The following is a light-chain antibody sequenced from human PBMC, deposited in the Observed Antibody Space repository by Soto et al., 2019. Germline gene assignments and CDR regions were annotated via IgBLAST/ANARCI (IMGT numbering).Light chain of an antibody. CDR3: QQYETSPYT. V-gene: IGKV3-20*01. CDR1: QRVSTIY. J-gene: IGKJ2*01. CDR2: GSS. Sequence: EIVLTQSPGTLSLSPGERATLSCGASQRVSTIYLAWYQQKPGQAPRLLSYGSSSRATGIPDRFSGSGSGIDFTLTINSLEPEEFAVYYCQQYETSPYTFGPGTKVEIK.